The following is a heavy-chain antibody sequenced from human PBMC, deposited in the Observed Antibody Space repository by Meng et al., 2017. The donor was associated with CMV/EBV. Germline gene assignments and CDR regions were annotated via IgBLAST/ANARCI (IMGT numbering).Heavy chain of an antibody. D-gene: IGHD6-13*01. CDR3: ARTRGGYSSSWYLDY. CDR2: IIPILGIA. Sequence: SVKVSCEASGGTFSSYTISWVRQAPGQGLEWMGRIIPILGIANYAQKFQGRVTITADKSTSTAYMELSSLRSEDTAVYYCARTRGGYSSSWYLDYWGQGTLVTVSS. V-gene: IGHV1-69*02. J-gene: IGHJ4*02. CDR1: GGTFSSYT.